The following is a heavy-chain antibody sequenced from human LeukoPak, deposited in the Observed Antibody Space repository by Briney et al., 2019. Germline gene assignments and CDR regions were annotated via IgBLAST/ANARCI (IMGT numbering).Heavy chain of an antibody. Sequence: GGSLRLSCAASGFTFSSYGMHWVRQAPGKGLEWVAFIRYDGSNKYYADSVKGRFTISRDNSKNTLYLQMNSLRAEDTAVHYCAKDSSKYNWNDAGMDVWGQGTTVTVSS. CDR1: GFTFSSYG. J-gene: IGHJ6*02. CDR2: IRYDGSNK. D-gene: IGHD1-20*01. V-gene: IGHV3-30*02. CDR3: AKDSSKYNWNDAGMDV.